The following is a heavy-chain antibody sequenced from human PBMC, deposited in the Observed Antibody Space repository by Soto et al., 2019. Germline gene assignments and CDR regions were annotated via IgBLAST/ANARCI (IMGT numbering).Heavy chain of an antibody. V-gene: IGHV5-51*01. CDR1: GYSFTSYW. CDR3: ARLELRYFDLYYFDY. CDR2: IYPGDSDT. J-gene: IGHJ4*02. Sequence: GESLKISCKGSGYSFTSYWIGWVRQMPGKGLEWMGIIYPGDSDTRYSPSFQGQVTISAAKSISTAYLQWSSLKASDTAMYYCARLELRYFDLYYFDYWGQGTLVTVSS. D-gene: IGHD3-9*01.